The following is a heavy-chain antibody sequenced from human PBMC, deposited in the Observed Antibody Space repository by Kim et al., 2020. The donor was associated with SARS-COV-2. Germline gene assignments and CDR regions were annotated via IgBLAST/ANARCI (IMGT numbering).Heavy chain of an antibody. V-gene: IGHV3-30*01. J-gene: IGHJ4*02. Sequence: YPDTAKGRITISRDNSKNTLYLQMNSLGAEDTAVYYCARVSLVEYYFDYWGQGTLVTVSS. CDR3: ARVSLVEYYFDY. D-gene: IGHD2-21*01.